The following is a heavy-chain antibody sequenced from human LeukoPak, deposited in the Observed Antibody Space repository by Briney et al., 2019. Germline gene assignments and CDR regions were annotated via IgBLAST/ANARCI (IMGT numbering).Heavy chain of an antibody. D-gene: IGHD3/OR15-3a*01. J-gene: IGHJ4*02. CDR2: IKEDGTEQ. Sequence: RGSLRLSCAASGFTFSRYWMTWVRQAPGKGLEWVATIKEDGTEQHLVESVQGRFTVSRDNTENSVYLQMNSLRVKDTGVYFCAGGEGWTAEEWGQGTQVTVSS. V-gene: IGHV3-7*03. CDR3: AGGEGWTAEE. CDR1: GFTFSRYW.